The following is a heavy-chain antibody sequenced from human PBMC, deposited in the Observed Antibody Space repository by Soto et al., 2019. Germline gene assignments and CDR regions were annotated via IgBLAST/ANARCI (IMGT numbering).Heavy chain of an antibody. D-gene: IGHD6-13*01. Sequence: ASVKVSCKASGGTFSSYAISWVRQAPGQGLEWMGGIIPIFGTANYAQKFQGRVTITADESTSTAYMELSSLRSEDTAVYYCARSCSSSWYYYYYGMGVWGQGTTVTVSS. CDR3: ARSCSSSWYYYYYGMGV. CDR1: GGTFSSYA. J-gene: IGHJ6*02. CDR2: IIPIFGTA. V-gene: IGHV1-69*13.